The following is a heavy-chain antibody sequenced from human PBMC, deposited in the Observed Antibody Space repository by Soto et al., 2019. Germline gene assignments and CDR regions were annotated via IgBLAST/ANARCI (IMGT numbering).Heavy chain of an antibody. D-gene: IGHD3-22*01. V-gene: IGHV3-30-3*01. CDR2: ISYDGSNK. Sequence: GGSLRLSCAASGFTFSSYAMHWVRQAPGKGLEWVAVISYDGSNKYYADSVKGRFTISRDNSKNTLYLQMNSLRAEDTAVYYCARAYDSSGYDYWGQGTLVTVSS. J-gene: IGHJ4*02. CDR1: GFTFSSYA. CDR3: ARAYDSSGYDY.